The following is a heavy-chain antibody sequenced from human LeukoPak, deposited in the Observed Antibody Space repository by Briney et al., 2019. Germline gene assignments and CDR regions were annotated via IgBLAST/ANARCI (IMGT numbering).Heavy chain of an antibody. J-gene: IGHJ5*02. Sequence: PSETLSLTCAVYGGSFSGYYWSWIRQPPGKGLEWIGEINHSGSTHYNPPLKSRVTISVDTSKNQFSLKLSSVTAADTAVYYCARGPVVVVVAATLRWFDPWGQGTLVTVSS. CDR1: GGSFSGYY. CDR2: INHSGST. D-gene: IGHD2-15*01. CDR3: ARGPVVVVVAATLRWFDP. V-gene: IGHV4-34*01.